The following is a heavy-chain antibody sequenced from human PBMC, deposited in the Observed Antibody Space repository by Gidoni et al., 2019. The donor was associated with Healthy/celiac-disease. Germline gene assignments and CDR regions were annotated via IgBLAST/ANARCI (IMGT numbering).Heavy chain of an antibody. V-gene: IGHV3-33*01. J-gene: IGHJ3*02. CDR3: ARVKAGTDAFDI. CDR2: IWYDGSNK. CDR1: GFTFSSYG. Sequence: QVQLVESGGGVVQPGRSLRLSCAASGFTFSSYGMHWVRQAPGKGLEWVAVIWYDGSNKYYADSVKGRFTISRDNSKNTLYLQMNSLRAEDTAVYYCARVKAGTDAFDIWGQGTMVTVSS. D-gene: IGHD1-1*01.